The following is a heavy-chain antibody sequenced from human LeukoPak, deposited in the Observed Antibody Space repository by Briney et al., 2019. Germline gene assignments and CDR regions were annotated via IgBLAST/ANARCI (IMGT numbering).Heavy chain of an antibody. CDR1: GGTFSRFT. V-gene: IGHV1-69*01. J-gene: IGHJ4*02. CDR3: ARDGPRDGSYWGNFDY. Sequence: SVKVSCKASGGTFSRFTISWVRQAPGQGFEWMGGITPIFGTANFAQKFQGRVSITADESTSTAFMELSSLRSEDTAVYYCARDGPRDGSYWGNFDYWGQGTLVTVSS. CDR2: ITPIFGTA. D-gene: IGHD1-26*01.